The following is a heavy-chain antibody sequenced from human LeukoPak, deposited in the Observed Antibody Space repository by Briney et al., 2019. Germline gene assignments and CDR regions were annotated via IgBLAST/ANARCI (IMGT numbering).Heavy chain of an antibody. CDR2: IYYSGST. CDR1: GGSISSYY. CDR3: ARDIGDRGGPSFLDY. J-gene: IGHJ4*02. V-gene: IGHV4-59*01. D-gene: IGHD2-21*02. Sequence: SETLSLTCTVSGGSISSYYWSWIRQPPGKGLEWIGYIYYSGSTNYNPSLKSRVTISVDTSKNQFSLKLSSVTAADTAVYYCARDIGDRGGPSFLDYWGQGTLVTVSS.